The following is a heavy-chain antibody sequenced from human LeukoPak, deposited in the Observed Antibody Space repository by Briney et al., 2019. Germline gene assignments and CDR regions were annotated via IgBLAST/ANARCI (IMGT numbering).Heavy chain of an antibody. V-gene: IGHV1-18*01. CDR3: ARAFSVVPAASRWFDP. CDR2: ISAYNGNT. CDR1: GYTFTSYG. J-gene: IGHJ5*02. Sequence: ASVKVSCKASGYTFTSYGISWVRQAPGQGLEWMVWISAYNGNTNYAQKLQGRVTMTTDTSTSTAYMELRSLRSDDTAVYYCARAFSVVPAASRWFDPWGQGTLVTVSS. D-gene: IGHD2-2*01.